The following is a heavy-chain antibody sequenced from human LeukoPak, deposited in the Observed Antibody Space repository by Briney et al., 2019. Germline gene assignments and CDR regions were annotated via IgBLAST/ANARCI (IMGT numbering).Heavy chain of an antibody. CDR3: AKDPYRVVVAAGSYLDS. D-gene: IGHD2-15*01. J-gene: IGHJ5*01. CDR2: ISHDESNI. Sequence: GRSLTLSCAASGFTFSSYGMHWVRQAPAKGLEWVAVISHDESNIYYGDSVKGRFSISRDNSKNTLYLQMNSLRVEDTAVYYCAKDPYRVVVAAGSYLDSWGQGTLVTVSS. CDR1: GFTFSSYG. V-gene: IGHV3-30*18.